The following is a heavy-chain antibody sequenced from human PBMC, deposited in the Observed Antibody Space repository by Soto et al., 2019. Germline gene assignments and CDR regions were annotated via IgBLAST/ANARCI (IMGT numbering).Heavy chain of an antibody. CDR1: GFTFSSYA. CDR2: ISGSGGST. Sequence: GGFLRLSCAASGFTFSSYAMSWVRQAPGKGLEWVSAISGSGGSTYYADSVKGRFTISRDNSKNTLYLQMNSLRAEDTAVYYCAKWSGWGEAAGGPYWGQGTLVTVSS. CDR3: AKWSGWGEAAGGPY. V-gene: IGHV3-23*01. J-gene: IGHJ4*02. D-gene: IGHD2-8*02.